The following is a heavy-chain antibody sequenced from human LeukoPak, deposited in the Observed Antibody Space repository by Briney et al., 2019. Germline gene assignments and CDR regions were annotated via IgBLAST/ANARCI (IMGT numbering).Heavy chain of an antibody. V-gene: IGHV4-34*01. CDR3: ARRRPYCTNGVCYSNWFDP. CDR1: GGSFSGYY. D-gene: IGHD2-8*01. Sequence: PSETLSLTCAVYGGSFSGYYWSWIRQPPGKGLEWIGEINHSGSTNYNPSLKSRVTISVDTSKNQFSLKLSSVTAADTAVYYCARRRPYCTNGVCYSNWFDPWGQGTQVTVSS. J-gene: IGHJ5*02. CDR2: INHSGST.